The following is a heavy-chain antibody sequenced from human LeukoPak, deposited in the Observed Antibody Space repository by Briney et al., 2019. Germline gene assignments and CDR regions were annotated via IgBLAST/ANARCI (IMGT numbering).Heavy chain of an antibody. J-gene: IGHJ5*02. V-gene: IGHV4-59*01. Sequence: PSETLSLTCTVSGGSISSYYWSWIRQPPGKGLEWIGYIYYSGSTNYNPSLKSRVTILVDTSKNRFSLKLSSVTAADTAVYYCAREGRDGYNLGGWFDPWGQGTLVTVSS. CDR2: IYYSGST. CDR1: GGSISSYY. CDR3: AREGRDGYNLGGWFDP. D-gene: IGHD5-24*01.